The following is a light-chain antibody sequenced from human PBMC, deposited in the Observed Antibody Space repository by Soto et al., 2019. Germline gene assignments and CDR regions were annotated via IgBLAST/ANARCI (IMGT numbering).Light chain of an antibody. J-gene: IGKJ2*01. CDR1: QDIANY. CDR3: QQYDNLPYT. V-gene: IGKV1-33*01. Sequence: DIQMTQSPSSLSASVGDRVTITCQASQDIANYLSWHQHKPGKAPRLLIHEASNLETGVPARFSGSGSGTDFAITITSLQPDDIETYYCQQYDNLPYTFGQGTKLEIK. CDR2: EAS.